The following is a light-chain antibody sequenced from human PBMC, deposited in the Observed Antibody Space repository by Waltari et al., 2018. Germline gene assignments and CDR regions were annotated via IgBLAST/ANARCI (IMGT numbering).Light chain of an antibody. CDR3: CSYAGTYTFVL. CDR2: DVH. Sequence: QSALTQPRSVSGSPGQSVTISCTGTSGDVGGYDLVSWYQQHPGNAPKLIIYDVHKRPSGSPDRFSGSKSGNTASLTIPGLQAEDETDYYCCSYAGTYTFVLFGGGTRLTVL. J-gene: IGLJ2*01. CDR1: SGDVGGYDL. V-gene: IGLV2-11*01.